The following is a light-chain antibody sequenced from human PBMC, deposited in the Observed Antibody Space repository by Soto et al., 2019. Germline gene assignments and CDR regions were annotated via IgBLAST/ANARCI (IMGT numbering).Light chain of an antibody. V-gene: IGLV1-47*01. CDR3: AAWDDSLYGWV. CDR1: SSNIGSNY. Sequence: QSVLTQPPSASGTPGQRVNISCSGSSSNIGSNYVYWYRQFPGTAPKLLIQRNNQRPSGVPARFSGSKSGTSASLAISGLRSEDEADYYCAAWDDSLYGWVFGGGTKLTVL. CDR2: RNN. J-gene: IGLJ3*02.